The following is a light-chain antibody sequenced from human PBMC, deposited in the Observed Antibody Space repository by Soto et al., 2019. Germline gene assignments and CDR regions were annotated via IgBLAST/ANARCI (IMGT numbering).Light chain of an antibody. CDR2: SNN. CDR1: SSNIGSNY. Sequence: QSVLTQPPSASGTPGQNVTISCSGTSSNIGSNYVYWYYHLPGTAPKLLIYSNNQRPSGVPDRFSGSRSGTSASLAISGLRSEDEADYYCCSYAGSLYVFGTGTKLTVL. CDR3: CSYAGSLYV. J-gene: IGLJ1*01. V-gene: IGLV1-47*01.